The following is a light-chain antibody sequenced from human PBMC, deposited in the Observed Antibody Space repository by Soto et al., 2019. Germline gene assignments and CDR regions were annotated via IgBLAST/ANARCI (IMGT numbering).Light chain of an antibody. V-gene: IGLV2-14*03. J-gene: IGLJ1*01. CDR1: SSDVGGYNS. CDR2: NVS. Sequence: QSVLTQPASVSGSPGQSITISCTGTSSDVGGYNSVSWYQQHPGKAPKLMIYNVSNRPSGISDRYSGSRSGNTASLTISGLQAEDEADYYCSPYTSSSTYGFGTGTKVTVL. CDR3: SPYTSSSTYG.